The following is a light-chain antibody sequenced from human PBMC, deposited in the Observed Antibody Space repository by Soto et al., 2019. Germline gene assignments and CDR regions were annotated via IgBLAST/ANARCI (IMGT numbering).Light chain of an antibody. CDR1: QSFGSSF. Sequence: EVVLTQSPGTLSLSAGERATLSCRASQSFGSSFLAWYQQKPGQAPRLLIYGASTRATGIPDRFSGSGSEADFTLTISRLEPEDSAVYYCHRYGNSPPWTLGPGTKVEIK. J-gene: IGKJ1*01. CDR2: GAS. CDR3: HRYGNSPPWT. V-gene: IGKV3-20*01.